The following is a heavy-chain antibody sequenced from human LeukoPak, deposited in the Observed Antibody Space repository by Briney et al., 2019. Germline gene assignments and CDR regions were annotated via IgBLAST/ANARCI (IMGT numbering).Heavy chain of an antibody. CDR2: ISSSSSYI. CDR1: GFTFSSYS. CDR3: ARESYFYRAVDY. V-gene: IGHV3-21*01. Sequence: PGGSLRLSCAASGFTFSSYSMNWVRQAPGKGLEWVSSISSSSSYIYYADSVKGRFTISRDNAKNSLYLQMNSLRAEDTAVYYCARESYFYRAVDYWGQGTLVTVSS. J-gene: IGHJ4*02. D-gene: IGHD1-26*01.